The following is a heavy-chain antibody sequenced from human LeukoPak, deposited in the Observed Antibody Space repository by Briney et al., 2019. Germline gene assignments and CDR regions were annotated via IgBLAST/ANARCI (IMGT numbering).Heavy chain of an antibody. CDR2: IKSKTDGGTT. V-gene: IGHV3-15*01. D-gene: IGHD3-10*01. Sequence: GGSLRLSCAASGFTVSSNYMSWVRQAPGKGLEWVGRIKSKTDGGTTDYAAPVKGRFTISRDDSKNTLYLQMNSLKTEDTAVYYCTRGYWFEPWGQGTLVTVSS. J-gene: IGHJ5*02. CDR1: GFTVSSNY. CDR3: TRGYWFEP.